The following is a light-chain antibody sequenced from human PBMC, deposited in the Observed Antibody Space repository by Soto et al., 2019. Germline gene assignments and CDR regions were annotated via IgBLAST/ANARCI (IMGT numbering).Light chain of an antibody. J-gene: IGKJ1*01. CDR1: QSVSSN. Sequence: EVVMTQSPATLSVSPGERATLSCRASQSVSSNLAWYQRKPGQAPRLLIYGASTRATGIPAKFSASGSGTEFTLTISSLQSEDFAVYYCQQYNDWWTFGQGTKVEIK. CDR2: GAS. CDR3: QQYNDWWT. V-gene: IGKV3-15*01.